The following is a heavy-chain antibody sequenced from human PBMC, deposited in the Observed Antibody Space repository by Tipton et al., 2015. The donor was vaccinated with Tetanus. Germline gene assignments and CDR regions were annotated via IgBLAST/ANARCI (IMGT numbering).Heavy chain of an antibody. CDR2: INPNSGGT. V-gene: IGHV1-2*02. Sequence: QLVQSGPEVKKPGASVKVSCKASGYTFTGYYMHWVRQAPGQGLEWMGWINPNSGGTNYAQKFQGRVTMTRDTSISTAYMEVSRLRSDDTAIYYCARHARAAIVDWFDPWGQGTLVTVSS. CDR3: ARHARAAIVDWFDP. CDR1: GYTFTGYY. D-gene: IGHD1-26*01. J-gene: IGHJ5*02.